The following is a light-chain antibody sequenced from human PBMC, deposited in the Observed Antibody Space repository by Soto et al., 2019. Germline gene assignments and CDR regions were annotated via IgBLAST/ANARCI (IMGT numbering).Light chain of an antibody. CDR2: WAS. V-gene: IGKV4-1*01. CDR1: QSVYYSSNNKNY. J-gene: IGKJ4*01. Sequence: DIVMTQSPDSLAVSLGERATINCKSSQSVYYSSNNKNYLAWYQQKPGQPPKLLIYWASTRESGVPDRFSGSGSRTDFTLTISGLQSEDVAVYYCQQYYSYTLTFGGGTKVDIK. CDR3: QQYYSYTLT.